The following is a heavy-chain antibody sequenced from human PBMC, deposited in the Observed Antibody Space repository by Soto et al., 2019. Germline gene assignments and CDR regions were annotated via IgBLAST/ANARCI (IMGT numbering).Heavy chain of an antibody. CDR1: GFTFNNYG. V-gene: IGHV3-33*01. Sequence: QVQLVGSGGGVVQPGRSLRLSCAASGFTFNNYGMRWVRQAPGKGLEWLAGIWNDGTNNYYANSVKGRITISRDNSKNTLYLQMSSLRAEDTAVYYCARRQIPPPTRGAANSRGGMDVWGQGTTVTVSS. CDR3: ARRQIPPPTRGAANSRGGMDV. J-gene: IGHJ6*02. CDR2: IWNDGTNN. D-gene: IGHD6-13*01.